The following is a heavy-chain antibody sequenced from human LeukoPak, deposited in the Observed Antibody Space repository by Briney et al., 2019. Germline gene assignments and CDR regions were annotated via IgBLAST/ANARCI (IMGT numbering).Heavy chain of an antibody. D-gene: IGHD1-26*01. CDR2: IFYSGNT. Sequence: KASETLSLTCTVSGDSISNHYWSCIRQPPGKGLVWIGYIFYSGNTHYNPSLKSRVTMSVDTSKNQCSLRLSSVTPADTAVYYCARDRGEGKVGTSYYWGQGTLVTVSS. V-gene: IGHV4-59*11. J-gene: IGHJ4*02. CDR1: GDSISNHY. CDR3: ARDRGEGKVGTSYY.